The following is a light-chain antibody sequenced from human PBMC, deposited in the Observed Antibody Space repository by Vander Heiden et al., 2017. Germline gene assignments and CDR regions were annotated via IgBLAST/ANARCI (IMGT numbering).Light chain of an antibody. CDR3: QQRNSGPPTWT. Sequence: EVVLTQSPATLSLSPGERATLSCRASQSVSIYLAWYQQKPGQAPRLLIYDASLRATGIPARFSGSGSGTDFTLTISSLEPEDFAVYYCQQRNSGPPTWTFGQGTKVDIK. J-gene: IGKJ1*01. CDR1: QSVSIY. V-gene: IGKV3-11*01. CDR2: DAS.